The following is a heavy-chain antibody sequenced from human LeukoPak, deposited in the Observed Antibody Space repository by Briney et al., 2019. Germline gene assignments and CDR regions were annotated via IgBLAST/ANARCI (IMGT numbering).Heavy chain of an antibody. CDR1: GGSVSSGSYY. Sequence: SETLSLTCTVSGGSVSSGSYYWSWIRQPPGKGLEWIGYIYYSGSTNYNPSLKSRVTISVDTSKNQFSLKLSSVTAADTAVYYCARESNNWIGLDYWGQGTLVTVSS. V-gene: IGHV4-61*01. D-gene: IGHD1-20*01. J-gene: IGHJ4*02. CDR3: ARESNNWIGLDY. CDR2: IYYSGST.